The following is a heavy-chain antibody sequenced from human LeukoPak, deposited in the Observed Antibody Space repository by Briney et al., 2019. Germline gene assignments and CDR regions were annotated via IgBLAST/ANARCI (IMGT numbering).Heavy chain of an antibody. Sequence: ASETLSLTCTVSDGSISSSSYYWGWIRQSPGKGLEWLGSISHTERTYHNPSLKSRVTISVDTSKNQFSLKLSSVTAADTAVYYCASRTYYYDSSGYGAFDIWGQGTMVTVSS. CDR3: ASRTYYYDSSGYGAFDI. CDR1: DGSISSSSYY. J-gene: IGHJ3*02. V-gene: IGHV4-39*07. D-gene: IGHD3-22*01. CDR2: ISHTERT.